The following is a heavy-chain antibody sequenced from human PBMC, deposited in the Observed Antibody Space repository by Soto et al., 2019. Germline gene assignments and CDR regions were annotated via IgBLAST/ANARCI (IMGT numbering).Heavy chain of an antibody. V-gene: IGHV3-13*04. CDR1: GFTFSKFD. D-gene: IGHD2-15*01. CDR2: IGISGDT. J-gene: IGHJ4*02. CDR3: ARGQEVGAHFFDS. Sequence: GGSLRLSCEASGFTFSKFDMHWVRQPTGKGLEWVSTIGISGDTYYAVSVEGRFTISRDNAKNSLSLQMNSLRAGDTALYFCARGQEVGAHFFDSWGQGTQVTVSS.